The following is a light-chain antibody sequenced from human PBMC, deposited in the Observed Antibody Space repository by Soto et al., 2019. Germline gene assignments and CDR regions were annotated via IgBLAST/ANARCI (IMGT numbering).Light chain of an antibody. CDR2: DAS. CDR1: QGISSA. J-gene: IGKJ5*01. V-gene: IGKV1-13*02. CDR3: QQFNSYPT. Sequence: AIQLTQPPSSLSASVGDRVTITCRASQGISSALARYQQKPGKAPKLLIYDASSLESGVPSRFSGSGSGTDFTLTISSLQPEDFATYYCQQFNSYPTFGQGTRLEIK.